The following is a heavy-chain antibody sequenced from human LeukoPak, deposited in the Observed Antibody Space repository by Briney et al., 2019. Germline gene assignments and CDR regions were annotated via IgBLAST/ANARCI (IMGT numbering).Heavy chain of an antibody. CDR2: ISGSGGST. CDR3: AKGPGPVPVAIRGVFDY. D-gene: IGHD2-2*02. Sequence: GGSLRLSCAASGFTFSSYAMSWVRQAPGKGLEWVSAISGSGGSTYYADSVKGRFTISRDNSKNTLYLQMNSLRAEDTAVYYCAKGPGPVPVAIRGVFDYWGQGTLVTVSS. J-gene: IGHJ4*02. V-gene: IGHV3-23*01. CDR1: GFTFSSYA.